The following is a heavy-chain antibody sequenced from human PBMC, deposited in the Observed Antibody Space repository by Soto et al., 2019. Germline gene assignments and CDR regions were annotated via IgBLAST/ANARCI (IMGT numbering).Heavy chain of an antibody. D-gene: IGHD3-22*01. Sequence: SVKVSCKASGGTFSSYAISWERQAPGQGLEWMGGIIPIFGTASYAQKFQGRVTITADKSMSTAYMELSSLRSEDTAVYYCARSYYYDSSGYPTPPTDYWGQGTLVTVSS. CDR2: IIPIFGTA. J-gene: IGHJ4*02. CDR3: ARSYYYDSSGYPTPPTDY. V-gene: IGHV1-69*06. CDR1: GGTFSSYA.